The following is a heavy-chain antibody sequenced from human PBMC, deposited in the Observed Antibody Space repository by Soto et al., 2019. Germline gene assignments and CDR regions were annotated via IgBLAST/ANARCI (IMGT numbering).Heavy chain of an antibody. V-gene: IGHV1-69*13. CDR1: GVTLSSYA. CDR2: IIPIFGTA. D-gene: IGHD3-9*01. CDR3: ARNPRDFDWSPYYYYGMDV. Sequence: SVKVSCKASGVTLSSYAISWVRQAPGQGLEWMGGIIPIFGTANYAQKFQGRVTITADESTSTAYMELSSLRSEDTAVYYCARNPRDFDWSPYYYYGMDVWGQGTTVTVSS. J-gene: IGHJ6*02.